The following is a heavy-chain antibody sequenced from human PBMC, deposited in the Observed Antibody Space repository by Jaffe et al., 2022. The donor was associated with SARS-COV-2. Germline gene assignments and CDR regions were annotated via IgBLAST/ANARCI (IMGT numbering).Heavy chain of an antibody. CDR1: GGSISSYY. Sequence: QVQLQESGPGLVKPSETLSLTCTVSGGSISSYYWSWIRQPPGKGLEWIGYIYYSGSTNYNPSLKSRVTISVDTSKNQFSLKLSSVTAADTAVYYCARGKWELLLGFDYWGQGTLVTVSS. D-gene: IGHD1-26*01. CDR3: ARGKWELLLGFDY. V-gene: IGHV4-59*01. CDR2: IYYSGST. J-gene: IGHJ4*02.